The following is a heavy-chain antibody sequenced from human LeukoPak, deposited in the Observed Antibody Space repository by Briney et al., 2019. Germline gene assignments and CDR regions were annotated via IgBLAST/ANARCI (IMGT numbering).Heavy chain of an antibody. D-gene: IGHD2-2*01. CDR2: IKQDGSEK. J-gene: IGHJ4*02. V-gene: IGHV3-7*01. CDR3: ARDTGGGYSCYGC. CDR1: GFTFSSYW. Sequence: PGGSLRLSCAASGFTFSSYWMTWIRQAPGKGLEWVANIKQDGSEKYYVDSVKGRFTISRDNAKNSLYLQMNGLRAEDTAVYYCARDTGGGYSCYGCWGQGTLVTVSS.